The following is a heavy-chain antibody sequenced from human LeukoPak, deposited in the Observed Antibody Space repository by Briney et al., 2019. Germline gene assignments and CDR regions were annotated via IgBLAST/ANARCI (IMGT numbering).Heavy chain of an antibody. Sequence: PGGSLRLSCAASGFSFSSYNMNWVRQAPGKGLEWVASIKEDGSEKYYVDSVKGRFTISRDNAKNSLYLQMNSLRAEDSAVYYCARGLFTPGPWGQGTLVTVSS. CDR3: ARGLFTPGP. J-gene: IGHJ5*02. V-gene: IGHV3-7*01. CDR2: IKEDGSEK. CDR1: GFSFSSYN.